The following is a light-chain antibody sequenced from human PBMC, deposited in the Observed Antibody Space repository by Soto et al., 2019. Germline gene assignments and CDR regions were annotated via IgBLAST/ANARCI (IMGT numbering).Light chain of an antibody. CDR3: QQYNNWPFIT. J-gene: IGKJ5*01. CDR2: GAS. Sequence: EIVMTQSPATLSVSPGERATLSCRASQSVSSNLAWYQQKPGQAPRLLIYGASTRATGIPARFSGSGSGTEFTLTISRLQSEDFAVYYCQQYNNWPFITFGQGTRLEIK. CDR1: QSVSSN. V-gene: IGKV3-15*01.